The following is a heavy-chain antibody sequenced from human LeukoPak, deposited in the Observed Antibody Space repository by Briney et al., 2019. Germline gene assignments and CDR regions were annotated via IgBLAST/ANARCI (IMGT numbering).Heavy chain of an antibody. D-gene: IGHD6-19*01. CDR1: GGSISSYY. CDR2: IYYSGST. V-gene: IGHV4-59*01. J-gene: IGHJ4*02. CDR3: AGGKQWLAFDY. Sequence: SETLSLTCTVPGGSISSYYWSWIRQPPGKGLEWIGYIYYSGSTNYNPSLKSRVTISVDTSKNQFSLKLSSVTAADAAVYYCAGGKQWLAFDYWGQETLVTVSS.